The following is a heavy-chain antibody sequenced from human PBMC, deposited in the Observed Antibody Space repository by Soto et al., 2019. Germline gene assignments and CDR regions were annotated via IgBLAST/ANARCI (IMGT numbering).Heavy chain of an antibody. D-gene: IGHD2-15*01. CDR1: GGSISSGDYY. Sequence: NPSETLSLTCTFSGGSISSGDYYWSWIRQPPGKGLEWIGYIYYSGSTYYNPSLKSRVTISVDTSKNQFSLKLSSVTAADTAVYYCARVLMVVAATPDWFDPWGQGTLVTVSS. J-gene: IGHJ5*02. CDR2: IYYSGST. V-gene: IGHV4-30-4*01. CDR3: ARVLMVVAATPDWFDP.